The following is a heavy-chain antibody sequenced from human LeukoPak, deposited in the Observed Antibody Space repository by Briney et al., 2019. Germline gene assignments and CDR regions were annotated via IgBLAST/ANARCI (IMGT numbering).Heavy chain of an antibody. V-gene: IGHV3-48*02. D-gene: IGHD1-26*01. CDR1: GFTFSNFA. J-gene: IGHJ4*02. CDR2: ISSTSRTI. CDR3: ARNEWADY. Sequence: PGGSLRLSCAASGFTFSNFAMTWVRQAPGKGPEWVSYISSTSRTIFYADSVKGRFTISRDNAKNSLYLHMNSLRDEDTAVYYRARNEWADYWGQGTLVTVSS.